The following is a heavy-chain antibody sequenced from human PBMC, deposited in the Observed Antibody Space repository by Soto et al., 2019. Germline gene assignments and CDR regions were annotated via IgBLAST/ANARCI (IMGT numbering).Heavy chain of an antibody. J-gene: IGHJ5*02. Sequence: QVQLVQSGAEVKKPGASVKVSCKASGYTFSSYDINWVRQATGQGLEWMGWMNANSGKTGYAQKFQGRVTMTRNTSISTAYMELSSLSSEDTAVYYCARSVPSRDIVDPWGQGTLVAVSS. V-gene: IGHV1-8*01. CDR1: GYTFSSYD. CDR2: MNANSGKT. CDR3: ARSVPSRDIVDP. D-gene: IGHD5-12*01.